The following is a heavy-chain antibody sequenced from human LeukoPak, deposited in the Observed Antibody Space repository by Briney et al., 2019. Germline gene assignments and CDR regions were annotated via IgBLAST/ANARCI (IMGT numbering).Heavy chain of an antibody. Sequence: SETLSLTCTVSDDSMSSYYWNWIRQHPGKGLEWIGYVYYSGGTNYNPSLKSRVTISLDTSKNQFSLKLSSVTAADTAVYYCARRANTAPPYYFDYWGQGTLVTVSS. CDR1: DDSMSSYY. J-gene: IGHJ4*02. CDR2: VYYSGGT. V-gene: IGHV4-59*01. CDR3: ARRANTAPPYYFDY. D-gene: IGHD5-18*01.